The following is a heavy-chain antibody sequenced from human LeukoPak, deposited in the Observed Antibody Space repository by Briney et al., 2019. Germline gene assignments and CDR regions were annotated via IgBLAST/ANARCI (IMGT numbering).Heavy chain of an antibody. D-gene: IGHD3-22*01. V-gene: IGHV3-23*01. J-gene: IGHJ4*02. Sequence: GGSLRLSCAASGFTFSSYAMSWVRQAPGKGLEWVAAIRRSGGSTYYADSVKGRFTISRDNSKNTLYLQMNSLRAEDTAVYYCAKGDRITMIVGPLHAFDYWGQGTLVTVSS. CDR2: IRRSGGST. CDR3: AKGDRITMIVGPLHAFDY. CDR1: GFTFSSYA.